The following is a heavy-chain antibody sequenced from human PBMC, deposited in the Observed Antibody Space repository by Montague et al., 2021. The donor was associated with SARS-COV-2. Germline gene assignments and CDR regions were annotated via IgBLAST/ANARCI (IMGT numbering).Heavy chain of an antibody. Sequence: SLRLSCAASGFTFDDYGMSWVRQAPGKGLEWVSGITRNGLITGHADSMKDRFTIPRDNAKNSLYLQMNSLRGEDTALYYCTRGFRGGPFDCWGQGTLVTVSS. CDR3: TRGFRGGPFDC. D-gene: IGHD3-10*01. V-gene: IGHV3-20*04. CDR2: ITRNGLIT. J-gene: IGHJ4*02. CDR1: GFTFDDYG.